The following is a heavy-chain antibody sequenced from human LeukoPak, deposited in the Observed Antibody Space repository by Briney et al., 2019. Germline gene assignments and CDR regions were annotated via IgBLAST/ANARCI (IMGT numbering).Heavy chain of an antibody. CDR1: GFTFSTYE. D-gene: IGHD6-25*01. CDR3: ASWGIAATLDY. J-gene: IGHJ4*02. Sequence: GGSLRLSCAASGFTFSTYEMNWVRQAPGKGLEWVPYISSSGSTMYYADSVKGRFTISRDNAKNSLYLQMNSLRAEDTAVYYCASWGIAATLDYWGLGTLVTVSS. V-gene: IGHV3-48*03. CDR2: ISSSGSTM.